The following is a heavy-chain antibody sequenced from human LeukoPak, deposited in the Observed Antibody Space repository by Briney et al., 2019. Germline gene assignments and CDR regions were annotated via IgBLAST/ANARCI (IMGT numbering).Heavy chain of an antibody. Sequence: GGSLRLSCAASGFTFTTYTMLWVRQAPGKGLEWVALASYYGINEYYADSVKGRFTISRDNSKNTLYQQMNSLRLEDTAVYYCAKDSGRRYCSGGSCYYWGQGTLVTVSS. D-gene: IGHD2-15*01. J-gene: IGHJ4*02. CDR3: AKDSGRRYCSGGSCYY. CDR1: GFTFTTYT. CDR2: ASYYGINE. V-gene: IGHV3-30-3*01.